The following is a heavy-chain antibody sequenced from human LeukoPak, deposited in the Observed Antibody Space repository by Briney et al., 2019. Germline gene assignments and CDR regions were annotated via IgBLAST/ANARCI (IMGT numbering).Heavy chain of an antibody. CDR2: IIPIFGTA. D-gene: IGHD5-18*01. V-gene: IGHV1-69*06. CDR3: AGTWVDTAMIHALSI. J-gene: IGHJ3*02. Sequence: SMKLSSKADGATFSSFAISWVRHAPGQGLEWMGGIIPIFGTANYAQKFQGRVTITAEKATSTAYMELSSLRSEDTAVYYWAGTWVDTAMIHALSIWNQERMVTVSS. CDR1: GATFSSFA.